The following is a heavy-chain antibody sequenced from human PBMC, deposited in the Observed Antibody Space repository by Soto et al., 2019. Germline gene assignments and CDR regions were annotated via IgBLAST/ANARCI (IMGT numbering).Heavy chain of an antibody. D-gene: IGHD5-12*01. CDR3: ARGLGYYFDS. CDR2: IRYRGST. CDR1: GGSISSSSYF. J-gene: IGHJ4*02. V-gene: IGHV4-39*01. Sequence: SETLSLTCTVSGGSISSSSYFWGWIRQPPGKGLEWIGNIRYRGSTYYNASLKSRVTISVDTSKNHFSLKLSSVTAADSAVYSCARGLGYYFDSWGQGMLVTVSS.